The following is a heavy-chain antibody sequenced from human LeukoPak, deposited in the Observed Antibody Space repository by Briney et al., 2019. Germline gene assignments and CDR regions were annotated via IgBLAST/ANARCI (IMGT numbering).Heavy chain of an antibody. CDR3: ARGLGRYCSSISCFDFDY. Sequence: ASVKVSCKASGYTFTGYYMHWVRQAPGQGLEWMGWINPNSGGTNYAQKFQGRVTMTRDTSISTAYMELSRLRSDDTAVYYCARGLGRYCSSISCFDFDYWGQGTLVTVSS. CDR2: INPNSGGT. CDR1: GYTFTGYY. D-gene: IGHD2-2*01. J-gene: IGHJ4*02. V-gene: IGHV1-2*02.